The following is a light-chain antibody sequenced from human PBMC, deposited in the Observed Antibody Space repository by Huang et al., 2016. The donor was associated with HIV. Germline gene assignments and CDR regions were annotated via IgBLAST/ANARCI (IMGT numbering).Light chain of an antibody. CDR1: QSVSTN. CDR3: QQYYDWPPLT. Sequence: EIVMTQSPATLSVSPGERATLSCWASQSVSTNLAWYQQKPGQAPRLLRYGTSNRATGIPARFSGSGSGTEFTLTISSLQSEDFAVYYCQQYYDWPPLTFGGGTKVEIK. V-gene: IGKV3-15*01. J-gene: IGKJ4*01. CDR2: GTS.